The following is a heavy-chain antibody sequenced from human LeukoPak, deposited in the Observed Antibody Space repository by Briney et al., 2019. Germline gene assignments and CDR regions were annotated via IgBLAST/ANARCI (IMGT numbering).Heavy chain of an antibody. Sequence: SETLSLTCTVSGGSISVYYWSWIRQPPGKGLEWIGYIYDSGSTNYNPSLKSRVTISVDTSKNQFSLKLSSVTAADTAVYYCASLTTAEAFDIWGQGTMVTVSS. CDR2: IYDSGST. CDR3: ASLTTAEAFDI. CDR1: GGSISVYY. D-gene: IGHD3-22*01. V-gene: IGHV4-59*01. J-gene: IGHJ3*02.